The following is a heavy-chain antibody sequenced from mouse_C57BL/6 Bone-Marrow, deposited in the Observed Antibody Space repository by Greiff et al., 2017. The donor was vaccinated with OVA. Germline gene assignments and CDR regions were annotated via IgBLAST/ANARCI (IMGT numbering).Heavy chain of an antibody. CDR2: IWRGGST. Sequence: QVTLKVSGPGLVQPSQSLSITCTVSGFSLTSYGVHWVRQSPGKGLEWLGVIWRGGSTDYNAAFMSRLSITKDNSKSQVFFKMNSLQADDTAIYYCAKNKGNRGFRGFAYWGQGTLVTVSA. CDR1: GFSLTSYG. D-gene: IGHD2-14*01. J-gene: IGHJ3*01. V-gene: IGHV2-5*01. CDR3: AKNKGNRGFRGFAY.